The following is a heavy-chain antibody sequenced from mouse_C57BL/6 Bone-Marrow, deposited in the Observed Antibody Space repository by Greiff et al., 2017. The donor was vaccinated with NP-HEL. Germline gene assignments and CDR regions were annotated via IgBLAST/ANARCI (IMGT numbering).Heavy chain of an antibody. CDR1: GYTFTSYW. CDR2: IHPNSGSN. D-gene: IGHD1-1*01. V-gene: IGHV1-64*01. CDR3: AGSSYYAMDY. Sequence: VQLQQPGAELVKPGASVKLSCKASGYTFTSYWMHWVKQRPGQGLEWIGMIHPNSGSNNYNEKFKSKATLTVDKPSSTAYMQLSSLTSEDSAVYYCAGSSYYAMDYWGQGTSVTVSS. J-gene: IGHJ4*01.